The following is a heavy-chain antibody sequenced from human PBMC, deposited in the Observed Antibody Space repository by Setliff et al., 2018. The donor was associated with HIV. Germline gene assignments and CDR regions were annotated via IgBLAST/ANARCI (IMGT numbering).Heavy chain of an antibody. D-gene: IGHD4-17*01. J-gene: IGHJ6*02. CDR3: ARGGPTVAFGLDV. Sequence: SETLSLTCAVSGYSISSGYYWGWIRQPPGKGPEWIGNIYHHGTTYYYPSLKGRVTISLDTSNNQFSLNLNSVTAADTAVYYCARGGPTVAFGLDVWGQGTTVTVSS. V-gene: IGHV4-38-2*01. CDR2: IYHHGTT. CDR1: GYSISSGYY.